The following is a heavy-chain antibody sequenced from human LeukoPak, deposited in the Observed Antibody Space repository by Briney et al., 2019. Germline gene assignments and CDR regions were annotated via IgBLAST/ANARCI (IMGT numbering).Heavy chain of an antibody. J-gene: IGHJ4*02. Sequence: GGSLRLSCAASGFTFSSYAMSWVRQAPGKGLEWVSAISGSGGSTYYADSVKGRFAISGDNSKNTLYLQMNSLRAEDTAVYYCARDREYYYDSSGYLDYWGQGTLVTVSS. CDR2: ISGSGGST. CDR1: GFTFSSYA. V-gene: IGHV3-23*01. D-gene: IGHD3-22*01. CDR3: ARDREYYYDSSGYLDY.